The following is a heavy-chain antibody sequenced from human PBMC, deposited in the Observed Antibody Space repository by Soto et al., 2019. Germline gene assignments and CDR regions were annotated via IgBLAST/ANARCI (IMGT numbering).Heavy chain of an antibody. CDR1: GFTFSSYA. V-gene: IGHV3-30-3*01. CDR3: ARGRTTSGYYGMDV. D-gene: IGHD1-7*01. Sequence: GGSLRLSCAASGFTFSSYAMHWVRQAPGKGLEWVAVISYDGSNKYYADSVKGRFTISRDNSKNTLYLQMNSLRAEDTAVYYCARGRTTSGYYGMDVWGQGTTVTVSS. CDR2: ISYDGSNK. J-gene: IGHJ6*02.